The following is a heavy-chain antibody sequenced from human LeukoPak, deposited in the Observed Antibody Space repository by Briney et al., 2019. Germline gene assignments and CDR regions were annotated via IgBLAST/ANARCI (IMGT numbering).Heavy chain of an antibody. Sequence: ASVKLSCKSSGYTLTNYCVSWVRQAPGQGLEWMGWNSSYNDDTDYAQKFEGRVTMTTDTSTSTADRELRSLRSDDTAVYCCARVVRGIIQSKRSTWLGPWGQGTLVTVSS. D-gene: IGHD3-10*01. CDR1: GYTLTNYC. V-gene: IGHV1-18*01. CDR2: NSSYNDDT. CDR3: ARVVRGIIQSKRSTWLGP. J-gene: IGHJ5*02.